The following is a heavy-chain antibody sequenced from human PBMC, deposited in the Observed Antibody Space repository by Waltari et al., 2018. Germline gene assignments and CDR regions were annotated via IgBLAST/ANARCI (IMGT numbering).Heavy chain of an antibody. J-gene: IGHJ4*02. V-gene: IGHV3-74*01. CDR3: ARGRIAVAGFDY. CDR1: GFPFSNYW. D-gene: IGHD6-19*01. Sequence: EVQLVESGGGLVQPGGSLRLSCAASGFPFSNYWMHWVRQAPGKGLVWVSRMNSDGSSTSYADSVKGRFTISRDNAKNTLYLQMNSLRAEDTAVYYCARGRIAVAGFDYWGQGTLVTVSS. CDR2: MNSDGSST.